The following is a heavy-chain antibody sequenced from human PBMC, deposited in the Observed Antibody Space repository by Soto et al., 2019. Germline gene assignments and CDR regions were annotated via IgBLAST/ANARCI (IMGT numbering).Heavy chain of an antibody. D-gene: IGHD5-12*01. CDR3: ATASSGFARYFDL. V-gene: IGHV3-15*01. CDR1: GFTFSNAW. CDR2: IKTKTDGGAT. Sequence: EEQLVESGGGLVKPGGSLRLSCAASGFTFSNAWMSWVRQAPGKGLEWVGRIKTKTDGGATDYAAPVKDRFTISRDDSKNTVSPQMTSLKTEDTAVYYCATASSGFARYFDLWGRGTLVIVSS. J-gene: IGHJ2*01.